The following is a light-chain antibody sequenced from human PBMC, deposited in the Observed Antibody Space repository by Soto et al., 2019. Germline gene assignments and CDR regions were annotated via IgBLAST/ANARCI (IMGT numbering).Light chain of an antibody. CDR1: QTVSVY. CDR3: QQSYSTPFT. Sequence: DIQMTQSPSSLSASVGDRVTITCRASQTVSVYLNWYRQEPGKAPKLLIFSASTLQSGVPPRFSGSGSGTDFTLTISNLQPEDFATYYCQQSYSTPFTFGPGTKVDV. CDR2: SAS. V-gene: IGKV1-39*01. J-gene: IGKJ3*01.